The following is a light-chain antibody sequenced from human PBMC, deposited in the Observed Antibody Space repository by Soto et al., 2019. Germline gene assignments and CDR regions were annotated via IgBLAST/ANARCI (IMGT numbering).Light chain of an antibody. V-gene: IGKV3-20*01. CDR1: QSVSSSF. CDR2: GAS. CDR3: HQYGGSPRT. Sequence: EIVLTQSPGTLSLSPGERATLSCRASQSVSSSFLAWYQQKPGQAPRLLIYGASIRATGIPDRFSGGGSGTDFTLTISRLEPEDFAVYYCHQYGGSPRTFGQGTKVE. J-gene: IGKJ1*01.